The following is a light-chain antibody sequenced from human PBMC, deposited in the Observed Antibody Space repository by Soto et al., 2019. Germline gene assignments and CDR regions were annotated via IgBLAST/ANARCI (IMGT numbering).Light chain of an antibody. V-gene: IGLV8-61*01. CDR2: SGD. CDR1: SGSVSSRYY. Sequence: QTVVTQEASLSVSPGGTVTLTCGLTSGSVSSRYYPSWYRQDPGQTPRTLIYSGDIRSSGVPDRFSGSILGSKAALIITGAQADDESVHYCVLYMKGDIRVFGGGTKLTVL. CDR3: VLYMKGDIRV. J-gene: IGLJ2*01.